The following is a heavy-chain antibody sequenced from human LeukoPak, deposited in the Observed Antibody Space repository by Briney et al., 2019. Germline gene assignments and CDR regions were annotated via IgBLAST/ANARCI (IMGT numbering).Heavy chain of an antibody. CDR1: GFTFSSYS. Sequence: GGSLRLSCAASGFTFSSYSMNWVRQAPGKGLVWVSRISPTGSTTSYADSVKGRLTVSRDNAKNTLYLQVNNLRAEDTAVYYCARGPNSNWSGLDFWGQGTLLTVSS. D-gene: IGHD6-6*01. V-gene: IGHV3-74*01. CDR3: ARGPNSNWSGLDF. CDR2: ISPTGSTT. J-gene: IGHJ4*02.